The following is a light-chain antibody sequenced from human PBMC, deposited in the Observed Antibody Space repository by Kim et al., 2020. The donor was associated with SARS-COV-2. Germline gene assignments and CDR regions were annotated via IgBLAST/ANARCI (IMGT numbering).Light chain of an antibody. CDR1: QDINTH. V-gene: IGKV1-9*01. CDR3: QQFNSYPRT. Sequence: SAYVGDRVTITCRASQDINTHLVWYQQKPGKAPTLLIYAASTLQSGVPSRFSGSGSGTDFALTISSLQPEDFATYYCQQFNSYPRTFGQGTKLEI. J-gene: IGKJ2*01. CDR2: AAS.